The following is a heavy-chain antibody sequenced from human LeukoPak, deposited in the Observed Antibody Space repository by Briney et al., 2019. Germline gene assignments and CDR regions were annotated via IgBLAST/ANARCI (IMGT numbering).Heavy chain of an antibody. D-gene: IGHD6-13*01. J-gene: IGHJ4*02. CDR2: IWYDGSNK. Sequence: GGSLRLSCAASGFTFSSYGMHWVRQAPGKGLEWVAVIWYDGSNKYYADSVKGRFTISRDNSKNTLYLQMNSLRAEDTAVYYCARVCSSSWLDYWGQGTLVTVSS. CDR1: GFTFSSYG. V-gene: IGHV3-33*01. CDR3: ARVCSSSWLDY.